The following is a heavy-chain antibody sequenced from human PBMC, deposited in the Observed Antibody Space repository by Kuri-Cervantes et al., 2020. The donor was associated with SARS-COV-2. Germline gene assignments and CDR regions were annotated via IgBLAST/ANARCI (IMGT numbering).Heavy chain of an antibody. CDR1: GGSFSAHY. D-gene: IGHD3-10*01. V-gene: IGHV4-59*11. J-gene: IGHJ4*02. CDR3: ARDERAGVVD. Sequence: SQTLSLTCAVDGGSFSAHYWSWIRQSPGKGLEWIGYIYYSGSTNYNPSLKSRVTISVDTSKNQFSLKLSSVTAADTAVYYCARDERAGVVDWGQGTLVTVSS. CDR2: IYYSGST.